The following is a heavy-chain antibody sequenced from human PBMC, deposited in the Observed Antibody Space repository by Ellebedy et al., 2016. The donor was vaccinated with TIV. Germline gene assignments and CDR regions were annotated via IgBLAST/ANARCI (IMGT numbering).Heavy chain of an antibody. CDR3: ARHGWLQFDFDY. J-gene: IGHJ4*02. V-gene: IGHV4-59*08. CDR2: IYYSGST. D-gene: IGHD5-24*01. Sequence: SETPSLTCTVSGGSISSYYWSWIRQPPGKGLEWIGYIYYSGSTNYNPSLKSRVTISVDTSKNQFSLKLSSVTAADTAVYYCARHGWLQFDFDYWGQGTLVTVSS. CDR1: GGSISSYY.